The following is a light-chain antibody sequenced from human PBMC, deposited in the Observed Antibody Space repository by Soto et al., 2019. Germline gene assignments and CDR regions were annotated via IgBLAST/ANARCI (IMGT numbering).Light chain of an antibody. CDR3: QQCGSSPT. CDR1: QSVSSGY. Sequence: EIVLTQSPGTLSLSPGERATLSCRASQSVSSGYLAWYQQRPGQAPRLLIYGASSRATGIPDRFSGSGSGTDFTLSISRLEPEDFAVYYCQQCGSSPTFGQGTRLEIK. V-gene: IGKV3-20*01. J-gene: IGKJ5*01. CDR2: GAS.